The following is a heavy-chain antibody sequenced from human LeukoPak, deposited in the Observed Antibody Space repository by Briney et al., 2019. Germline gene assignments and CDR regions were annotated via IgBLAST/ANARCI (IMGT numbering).Heavy chain of an antibody. D-gene: IGHD3-22*01. Sequence: GSLRISCVVSGFRFSDHYMSWIRQTPGKGLEFISYISGSGDAIYYTDSVKGRFTISRDNAKNSLYLQLDSLSAEDTAVYYCASLYDSTGFCFDYWGQGALVTVSS. CDR3: ASLYDSTGFCFDY. CDR2: ISGSGDAI. V-gene: IGHV3-11*01. CDR1: GFRFSDHY. J-gene: IGHJ4*02.